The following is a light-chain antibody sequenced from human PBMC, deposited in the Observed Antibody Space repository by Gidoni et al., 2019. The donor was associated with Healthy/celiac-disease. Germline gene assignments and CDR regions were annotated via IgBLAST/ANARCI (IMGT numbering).Light chain of an antibody. CDR1: QRVSSY. J-gene: IGKJ5*01. V-gene: IGKV3-11*01. Sequence: EIVLTQSPATLSLSPGERATLSCRASQRVSSYLAWYQQKPGHAPRLLIYDASNRATGIPARFSGSGSVTDFTLTISSLEPEDFAVYYCQQRSNWSITFGQGTRLEIK. CDR3: QQRSNWSIT. CDR2: DAS.